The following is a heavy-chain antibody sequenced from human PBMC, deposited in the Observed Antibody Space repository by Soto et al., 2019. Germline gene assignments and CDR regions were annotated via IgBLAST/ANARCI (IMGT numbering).Heavy chain of an antibody. CDR2: IYYSGST. D-gene: IGHD4-4*01. CDR3: ARTYSNYLFDY. V-gene: IGHV4-31*03. J-gene: IGHJ4*02. CDR1: GGSISSGGYY. Sequence: KPSETLSLTCTVSGGSISSGGYYWSWIRQHPGKGLEWIGYIYYSGSTYYNPSLKSRVTISVDTSKNQSSLKLSSVTAADTAVYYCARTYSNYLFDYWGQGTLVTVSS.